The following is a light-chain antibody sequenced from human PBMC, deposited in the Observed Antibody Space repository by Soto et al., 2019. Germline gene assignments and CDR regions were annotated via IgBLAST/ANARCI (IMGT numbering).Light chain of an antibody. J-gene: IGKJ1*01. Sequence: DIQMTQSPSTLSASVGDRVTITCRASQNINIWLAWYQQKPGTAPKLLIYNAAYLESGVPSRFSGSGSGTEFTLTISSLQPGDFAIYYCQQYNGDSRGFGQGTKVELK. CDR1: QNINIW. CDR3: QQYNGDSRG. V-gene: IGKV1-5*01. CDR2: NAA.